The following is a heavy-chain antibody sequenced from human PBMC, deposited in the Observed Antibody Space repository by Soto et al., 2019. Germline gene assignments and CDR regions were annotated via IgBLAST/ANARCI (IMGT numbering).Heavy chain of an antibody. V-gene: IGHV1-69*13. J-gene: IGHJ3*02. CDR2: IIPTFGTA. CDR1: GGTFSSYA. Sequence: SVKVSCKASGGTFSSYAISWVRQAPGQGLEWMGGIIPTFGTANYAQKFQGRVTITADESTSTAYMELSSLRSEDTAVYYCARDYYDSRRTENSDAFDIWGQGTMVTVSS. D-gene: IGHD3-22*01. CDR3: ARDYYDSRRTENSDAFDI.